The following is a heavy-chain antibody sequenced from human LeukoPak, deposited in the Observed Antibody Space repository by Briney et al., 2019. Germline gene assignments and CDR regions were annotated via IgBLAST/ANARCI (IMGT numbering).Heavy chain of an antibody. CDR3: ASNTYCSGGSCNRI. V-gene: IGHV4-34*01. D-gene: IGHD2-15*01. CDR2: INHSGST. CDR1: GGSFSGYY. Sequence: SETLSLTCAVYGGSFSGYYWSWIRQPPGKGLEWIGEINHSGSTNYIPSLKSRVTISVDTSKNQFSLKLSSVTAADTAVYYCASNTYCSGGSCNRIWGQGTLVTVSS. J-gene: IGHJ4*02.